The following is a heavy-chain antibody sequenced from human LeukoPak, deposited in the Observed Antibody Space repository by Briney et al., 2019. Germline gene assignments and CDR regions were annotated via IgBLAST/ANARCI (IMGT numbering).Heavy chain of an antibody. D-gene: IGHD3-10*01. Sequence: GGSLRLSCAASGFTFDDYAMHWLRQAPGQGLKWVSLISWDGGGTYYADSVKGRFSISRDNSKNSLYLQMNSLRAEDTALYYCAKDMAAYYYASGNIDYWGQGTLVTVSS. CDR1: GFTFDDYA. CDR2: ISWDGGGT. J-gene: IGHJ4*02. CDR3: AKDMAAYYYASGNIDY. V-gene: IGHV3-43D*03.